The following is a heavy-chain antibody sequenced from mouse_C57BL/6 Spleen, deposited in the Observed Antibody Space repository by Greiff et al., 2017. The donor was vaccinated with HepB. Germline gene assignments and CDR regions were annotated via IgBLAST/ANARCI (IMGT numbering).Heavy chain of an antibody. CDR2: ISSGGSYT. CDR1: GFTFSSYG. V-gene: IGHV5-6*01. Sequence: EVMLVESGGDLVKPGGSLKLSCAASGFTFSSYGMSWVRQTPDKRLEWVATISSGGSYTYYPDSVKGRFTISRDNAKNTLYLQMSSLKSEDTAMYYCARHDVRAWYFDVWGTGTTVTVSS. J-gene: IGHJ1*03. D-gene: IGHD2-14*01. CDR3: ARHDVRAWYFDV.